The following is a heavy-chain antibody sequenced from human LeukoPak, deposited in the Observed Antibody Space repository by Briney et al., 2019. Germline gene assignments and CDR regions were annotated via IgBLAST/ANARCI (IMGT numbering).Heavy chain of an antibody. V-gene: IGHV1-18*01. CDR1: GYTFTSYG. CDR2: ISAYNGNT. J-gene: IGHJ6*02. Sequence: GASVKVSCKASGYTFTSYGISWVRQAPGQGLEWMGWISAYNGNTNYAQKLQGRVTMTTDTSTSTAYMELRSLRSDDTAVYYCARKSSGWYVRYYYGMDVWGQWTTVTVSS. CDR3: ARKSSGWYVRYYYGMDV. D-gene: IGHD6-19*01.